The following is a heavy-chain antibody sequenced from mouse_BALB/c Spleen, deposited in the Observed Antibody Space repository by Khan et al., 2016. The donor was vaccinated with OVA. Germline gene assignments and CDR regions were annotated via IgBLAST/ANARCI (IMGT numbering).Heavy chain of an antibody. CDR3: ARMAKK. CDR1: GLNIKDTY. CDR2: IEPPNGNT. V-gene: IGHV14-3*02. Sequence: VQLKESGAELVKSGATVKLSCTASGLNIKDTYIHWLQQWPEQGLEWIGRIEPPNGNTKYDPKFQGKATIPPDPSPHTAYLQLSSLTAEDTAVYYCARMAKKWGQGTTLAGSS. J-gene: IGHJ2*01.